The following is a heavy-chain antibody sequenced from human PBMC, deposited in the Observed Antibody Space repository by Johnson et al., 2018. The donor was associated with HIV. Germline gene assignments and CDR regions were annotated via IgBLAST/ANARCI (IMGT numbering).Heavy chain of an antibody. V-gene: IGHV3-20*04. CDR3: ARKGDAFDI. D-gene: IGHD1-14*01. Sequence: MLLVESGGGVVRPGGSLSLSCAASGFTFDDYGMNWVRQVPGKGLEWVAGISWNGGTTTYADSVKGRFTISRDNAKNSLYLQMSILRAEDTAIYYCARKGDAFDIWGQGTMVTVSS. J-gene: IGHJ3*02. CDR1: GFTFDDYG. CDR2: ISWNGGTT.